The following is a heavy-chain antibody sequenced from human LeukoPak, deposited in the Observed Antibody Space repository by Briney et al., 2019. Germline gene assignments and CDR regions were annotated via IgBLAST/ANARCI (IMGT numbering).Heavy chain of an antibody. V-gene: IGHV3-23*01. J-gene: IGHJ4*02. CDR2: IGVSGGSI. CDR1: GFTFSSYA. Sequence: PGGSLRLSCAASGFTFSSYAVSWVRQAPGKGLEWVSVIGVSGGSIYYADSVKGRFTISRDNSKNTLYLHINSLRSEDTAVYYCARDGGSGSYSYYFDYWGQGTLVTVSS. D-gene: IGHD1-26*01. CDR3: ARDGGSGSYSYYFDY.